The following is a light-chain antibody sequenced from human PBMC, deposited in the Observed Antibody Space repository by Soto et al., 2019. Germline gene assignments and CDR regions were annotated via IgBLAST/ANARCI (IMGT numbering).Light chain of an antibody. CDR3: QQYDNFPLT. CDR2: DAS. J-gene: IGKJ4*01. CDR1: QSVRSW. V-gene: IGKV1-5*01. Sequence: DIQMTQSPSTLSASVGDRVTITCRASQSVRSWLAWYQQKPGRAPKFLIYDASSLESGVPSRFSGSGSGTEFTLTISNLQPDDFATYYFQQYDNFPLTLGGGTQVEI.